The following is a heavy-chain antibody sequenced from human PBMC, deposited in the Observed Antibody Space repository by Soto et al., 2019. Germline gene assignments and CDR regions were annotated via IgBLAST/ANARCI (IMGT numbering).Heavy chain of an antibody. CDR1: GYSFTSYW. Sequence: GESLKISCKGSGYSFTSYWISWVRQMPGKGLEWMGRIDPSDSYTNYSPSFQGHVTISADKSISTAYLQWSSLKASDTAMYYCATPDSAKPTRYYYYYYGIHVWGQGTTAAVSS. CDR3: ATPDSAKPTRYYYYYYGIHV. D-gene: IGHD5-18*01. J-gene: IGHJ6*02. CDR2: IDPSDSYT. V-gene: IGHV5-10-1*01.